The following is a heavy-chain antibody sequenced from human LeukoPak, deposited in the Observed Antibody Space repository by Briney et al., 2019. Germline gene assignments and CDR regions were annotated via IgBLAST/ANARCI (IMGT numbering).Heavy chain of an antibody. V-gene: IGHV4-34*01. CDR3: ARDLVGATDFDY. D-gene: IGHD1-26*01. CDR2: INHSGST. CDR1: GGSFSGYY. Sequence: PSETLSLTCAVYGGSFSGYYWSWIRQPPGKGLEWIGEINHSGSTNYNPSLKSRVTISVDTSKNQFSLKLSSVTAADTAVYYCARDLVGATDFDYWGQGTLVTVSS. J-gene: IGHJ4*02.